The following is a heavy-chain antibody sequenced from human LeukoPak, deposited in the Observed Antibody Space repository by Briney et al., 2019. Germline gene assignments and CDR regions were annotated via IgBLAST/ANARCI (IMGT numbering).Heavy chain of an antibody. CDR2: IFYSGST. CDR3: ARVGYCSSTSCSNRGSPYYFDY. D-gene: IGHD2-2*01. V-gene: IGHV4-39*07. CDR1: GGSISSSSYY. J-gene: IGHJ4*02. Sequence: SETLSLTCTVSGGSISSSSYYWGWIRQPPGKGLEGIGSIFYSGSTSRYPSLKSRVTVAVDTSKYPFYLRLGSVTAADTTVCACARVGYCSSTSCSNRGSPYYFDYGGQGTLV.